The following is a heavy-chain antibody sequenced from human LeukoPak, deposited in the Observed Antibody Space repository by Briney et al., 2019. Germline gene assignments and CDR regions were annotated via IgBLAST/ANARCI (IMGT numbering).Heavy chain of an antibody. CDR3: ARTSGYWPADFDF. J-gene: IGHJ4*02. CDR2: IYYSGST. CDR1: GGSISSSSYY. D-gene: IGHD5-12*01. V-gene: IGHV4-39*07. Sequence: SETLSLTCTVSGGSISSSSYYWGWIRQPPGKGLEWIGSIYYSGSTYYNPSLKSRLTMSVDSSKNHFSLRLRSVTAADTAVYYCARTSGYWPADFDFWGQGALVIVSS.